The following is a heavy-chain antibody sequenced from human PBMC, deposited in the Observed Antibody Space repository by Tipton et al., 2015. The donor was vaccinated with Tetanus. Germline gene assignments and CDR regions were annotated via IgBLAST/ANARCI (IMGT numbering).Heavy chain of an antibody. CDR2: INERGET. CDR1: GGSIRGGTFY. CDR3: ARHQSGCFPPFDF. Sequence: TLSLTCTVSGGSIRGGTFYWGWIRQPPGKWLEWIGSINERGETYYIPSLKSRVTISVDTSTNQFSLNLNSMDAADTGVYYCARHQSGCFPPFDFWGQGNLVTVSS. V-gene: IGHV4-39*01. D-gene: IGHD3-3*01. J-gene: IGHJ4*02.